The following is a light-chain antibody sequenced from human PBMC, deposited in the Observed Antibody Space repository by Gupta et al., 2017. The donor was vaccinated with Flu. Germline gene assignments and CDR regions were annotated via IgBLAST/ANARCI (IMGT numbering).Light chain of an antibody. CDR3: QQYGSSPPDT. Sequence: LSLSPGERATLSCRASQSVSSSYLAWYQQKPGQAPRLLIYGASSRATGIPDRFSGSGSGTDFTLTISRLEPEDFAVYYCQQYGSSPPDTFGQGTQMEIK. V-gene: IGKV3-20*01. CDR2: GAS. CDR1: QSVSSSY. J-gene: IGKJ5*01.